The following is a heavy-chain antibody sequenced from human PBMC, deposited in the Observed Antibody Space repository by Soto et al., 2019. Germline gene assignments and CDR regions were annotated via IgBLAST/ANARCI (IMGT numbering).Heavy chain of an antibody. D-gene: IGHD3-10*01. CDR2: ISYDGSNK. CDR3: ARDMGTYGSGRARGFFY. J-gene: IGHJ4*02. V-gene: IGHV3-30-3*01. CDR1: GFTFSSYA. Sequence: GGSLRLSCAASGFTFSSYAMHWVRQAPGKGLEWVAVISYDGSNKYYADSVKGRFTISRDNSKNTLYLQMNSLRAEDTAVYYCARDMGTYGSGRARGFFYWGQGTMVTVYS.